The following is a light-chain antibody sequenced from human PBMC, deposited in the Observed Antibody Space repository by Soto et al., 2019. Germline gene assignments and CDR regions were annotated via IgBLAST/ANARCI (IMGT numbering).Light chain of an antibody. Sequence: QSVLTQPPSVSAAPGQKVTISCSGSTSNIGNNYVSWYQQLPGTAPKVLIYDNNKRPSGIPDRFSGPKSGTSATLGISGLQTGDEADYYCGTWDSRLSAYVFGTGTKVTVL. CDR2: DNN. V-gene: IGLV1-51*01. CDR3: GTWDSRLSAYV. CDR1: TSNIGNNY. J-gene: IGLJ1*01.